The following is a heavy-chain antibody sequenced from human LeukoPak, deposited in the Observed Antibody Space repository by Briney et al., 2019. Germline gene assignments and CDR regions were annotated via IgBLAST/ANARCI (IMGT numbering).Heavy chain of an antibody. CDR2: IYYSGST. Sequence: KPSETLSLTCTVSGGSISSYYWSWIRQPPGKGLEWIGYIYYSGSTNYNPSLKSRVTISVDTSKNQFSLKLSSVTAADTAVYYCTRRRLRLGELSSFPLGWDYWGQGTLVTVSS. CDR3: TRRRLRLGELSSFPLGWDY. J-gene: IGHJ4*02. CDR1: GGSISSYY. V-gene: IGHV4-59*12. D-gene: IGHD3-16*02.